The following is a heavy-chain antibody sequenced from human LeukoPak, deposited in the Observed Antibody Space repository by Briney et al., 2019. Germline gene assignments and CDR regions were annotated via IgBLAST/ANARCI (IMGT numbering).Heavy chain of an antibody. D-gene: IGHD3-10*01. V-gene: IGHV3-53*01. CDR1: GGSFSGYY. CDR3: ARGSYSGSGSYYSPLGY. J-gene: IGHJ4*02. Sequence: ETLSLTCAVYGGSFSGYYWSWIRQPPGKGLEWVSVIYSGGNTYYADSVKGRFTISRDISKNTLYLQMNSLRAEDAAVYYCARGSYSGSGSYYSPLGYWGQGTLVTVSS. CDR2: IYSGGNT.